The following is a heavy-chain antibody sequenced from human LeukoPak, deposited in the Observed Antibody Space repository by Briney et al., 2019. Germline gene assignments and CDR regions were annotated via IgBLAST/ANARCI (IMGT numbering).Heavy chain of an antibody. V-gene: IGHV1-2*02. CDR1: GYTFTGYY. D-gene: IGHD5-18*01. J-gene: IGHJ4*02. Sequence: ASVKVSCKASGYTFTGYYIHGVRPAPGQGLEWMGWINPNSGGTNYAQKFQGRVTMTRDMSITTAYMELNRLRSDDTAVYYCAREMDVDAACVYWGQGTLVTVSS. CDR3: AREMDVDAACVY. CDR2: INPNSGGT.